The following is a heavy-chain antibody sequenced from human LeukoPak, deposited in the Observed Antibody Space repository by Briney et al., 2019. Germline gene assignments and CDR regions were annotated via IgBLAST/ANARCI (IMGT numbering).Heavy chain of an antibody. Sequence: SETLSLTCTVSGGSISSGGYYWGWIRQPPGKGLEWIGSIYYSGSTYYNPSLKSRVTISVDTSKNQFSLKLSSVTAADTAVYYCARVSRAVAGPQRWFDPWGQGTLVTVSS. J-gene: IGHJ5*02. D-gene: IGHD6-19*01. CDR3: ARVSRAVAGPQRWFDP. V-gene: IGHV4-39*07. CDR1: GGSISSGGYY. CDR2: IYYSGST.